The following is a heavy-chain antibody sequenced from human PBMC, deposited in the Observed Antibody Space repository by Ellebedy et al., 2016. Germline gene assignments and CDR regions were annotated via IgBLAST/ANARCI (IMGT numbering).Heavy chain of an antibody. D-gene: IGHD4-17*01. CDR3: YYGHYSGS. V-gene: IGHV3-23*01. Sequence: GESLKISXTASGFTFSNYVMSWVRQAPGGGLEWVSTISGGGDATVYADSVKGRFTISRDNSRNTLNLQMNSLRAEDTAMYYCYYGHYSGSWGQGTLVTVSS. J-gene: IGHJ4*02. CDR2: ISGGGDAT. CDR1: GFTFSNYV.